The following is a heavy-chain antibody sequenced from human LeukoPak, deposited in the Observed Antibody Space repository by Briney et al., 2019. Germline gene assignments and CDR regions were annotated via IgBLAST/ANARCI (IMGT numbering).Heavy chain of an antibody. J-gene: IGHJ3*01. Sequence: SQTLSLTCAISGDSVSSNSVTWNWIRQSPSRGLEWLGRTYYKSKWTNDYAVSVTSRIAINPDTSKNQFSLQLNSVTPDDTAVYYCARGLLRDGFDLWGQGTLVIVSS. D-gene: IGHD2-15*01. V-gene: IGHV6-1*01. CDR1: GDSVSSNSVT. CDR3: ARGLLRDGFDL. CDR2: TYYKSKWTN.